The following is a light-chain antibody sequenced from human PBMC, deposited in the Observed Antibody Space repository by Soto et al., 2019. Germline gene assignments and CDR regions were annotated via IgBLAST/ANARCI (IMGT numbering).Light chain of an antibody. J-gene: IGKJ1*01. CDR3: QQYGGSPPT. V-gene: IGKV3-20*01. Sequence: EIVLTQSPGTPSLSPGESATLSCRASQSVSSNSLAWYRRNPGQPPSLLIYGTSTRATGIPRRFSGSGSGTDFTLTITRLEPEDFAVYYCQQYGGSPPTFGQGTKVEVK. CDR2: GTS. CDR1: QSVSSNS.